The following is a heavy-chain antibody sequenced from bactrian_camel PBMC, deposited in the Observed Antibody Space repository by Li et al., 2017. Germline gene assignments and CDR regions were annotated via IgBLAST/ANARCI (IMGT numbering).Heavy chain of an antibody. CDR1: GFISDDSD. J-gene: IGHJ4*01. Sequence: DVQLVESGGGSVQTGGSLRLSCTASGFISDDSDMGWYRQAPGKGLEWVSAINTGGGTTSFADSVKGRFTISRDNAKNTVYLQMNSLKSEDTALYYCARGRAPFDRWGQGTQVTVSS. V-gene: IGHV3S40*01. D-gene: IGHD2*01. CDR3: ARGRAPFDR. CDR2: INTGGGTT.